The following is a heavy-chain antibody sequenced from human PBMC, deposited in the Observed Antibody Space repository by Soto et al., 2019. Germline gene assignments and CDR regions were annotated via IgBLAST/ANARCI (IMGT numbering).Heavy chain of an antibody. Sequence: GASVKVSCKASGYTFTSYYMHWVRQAPGQGLEWMGIINPSGGSTSYAQKFQGRVTMTRDTSASTAFMELSSLRSEDTAVYYCARSSAKFDFWGQGTLVTVSS. J-gene: IGHJ5*01. V-gene: IGHV1-46*01. CDR3: ARSSAKFDF. CDR2: INPSGGST. CDR1: GYTFTSYY.